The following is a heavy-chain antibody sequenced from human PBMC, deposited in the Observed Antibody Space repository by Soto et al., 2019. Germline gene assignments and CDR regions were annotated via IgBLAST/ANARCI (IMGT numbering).Heavy chain of an antibody. D-gene: IGHD3-16*02. CDR3: AREEITVTYYYYGMDV. J-gene: IGHJ6*02. CDR1: GFTFSSYG. Sequence: PGGSLRLSCAASGFTFSSYGMHWVRQAPGKGLEWVAVIWYDGSNKYYADSVKGRFTISRDNYKNTLYLQMNSLRAEDTAVYYCAREEITVTYYYYGMDVWGQGTTVTVSS. V-gene: IGHV3-33*01. CDR2: IWYDGSNK.